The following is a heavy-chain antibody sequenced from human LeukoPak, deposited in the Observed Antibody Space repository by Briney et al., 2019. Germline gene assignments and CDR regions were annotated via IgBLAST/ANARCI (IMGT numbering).Heavy chain of an antibody. D-gene: IGHD5-12*01. Sequence: SETLSLTCAVYGGSFSRYYWSWIRQPPGKGLEWIGEINHSGSTNYNPSLKSRVTISVDTSKNQFSLKLSSVTAADTAVYYCASVGGGYSGYETADYWGQGTLVAVSS. CDR1: GGSFSRYY. CDR3: ASVGGGYSGYETADY. CDR2: INHSGST. J-gene: IGHJ4*02. V-gene: IGHV4-34*01.